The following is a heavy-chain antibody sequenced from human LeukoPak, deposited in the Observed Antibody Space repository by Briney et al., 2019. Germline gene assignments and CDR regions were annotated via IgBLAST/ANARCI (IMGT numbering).Heavy chain of an antibody. CDR1: GYTFTGYY. J-gene: IGHJ3*02. Sequence: GASVKVSCKASGYTFTGYYMHWVRQAPGQGLEWMGWINPNSGGTNYAQKFQGRVTMTRDTSISTAYMELSRLRSDDTAVYYCARDITMIVVVTHTDAFDIWGQGTMVTVSS. CDR3: ARDITMIVVVTHTDAFDI. D-gene: IGHD3-22*01. CDR2: INPNSGGT. V-gene: IGHV1-2*02.